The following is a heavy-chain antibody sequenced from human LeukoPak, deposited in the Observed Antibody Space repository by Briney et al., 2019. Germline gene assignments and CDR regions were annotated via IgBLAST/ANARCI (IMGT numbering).Heavy chain of an antibody. CDR1: GFIFSSYW. V-gene: IGHV3-7*01. Sequence: GGSLRLSCAASGFIFSSYWMTWVRQAPGKGLEWVANIKHDGSETYYVDSMKGRFTISRDNAKNSVYLQINSLRAEDTAVYYCARDTHFYGSGSPAFDIWGQGTMVTVSS. D-gene: IGHD3-10*01. CDR3: ARDTHFYGSGSPAFDI. CDR2: IKHDGSET. J-gene: IGHJ3*02.